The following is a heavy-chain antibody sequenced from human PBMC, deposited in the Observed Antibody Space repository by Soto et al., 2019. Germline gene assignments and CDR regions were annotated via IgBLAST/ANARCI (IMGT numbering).Heavy chain of an antibody. CDR2: ISDSGGST. CDR1: GFAFSSYA. Sequence: GGSLILSCAASGFAFSSYAMTSVRQAPGKGLEWVSAISDSGGSTYYADSVKGRFTISRDNSKNTLYLQMNSLRAEDTAVYYCARDIRNLGDYWGQGTLVTVSS. J-gene: IGHJ4*02. V-gene: IGHV3-23*01. D-gene: IGHD2-21*01. CDR3: ARDIRNLGDY.